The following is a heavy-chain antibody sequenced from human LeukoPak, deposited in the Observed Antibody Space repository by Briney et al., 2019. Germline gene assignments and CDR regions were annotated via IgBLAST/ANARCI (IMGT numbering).Heavy chain of an antibody. D-gene: IGHD6-6*01. CDR1: GGTFSSYA. J-gene: IGHJ4*02. Sequence: ASVNVSCKASGGTFSSYAISWVRQAPGQGLEWMGGIIPIFGTANYAQKFQGRVTITTDESTSTAYMELSSLRSEDTAVYYCARGGAARLHFDYWGQGTLVTVSS. CDR3: ARGGAARLHFDY. V-gene: IGHV1-69*05. CDR2: IIPIFGTA.